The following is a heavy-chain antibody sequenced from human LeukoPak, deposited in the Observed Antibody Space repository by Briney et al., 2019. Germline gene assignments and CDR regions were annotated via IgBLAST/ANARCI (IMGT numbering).Heavy chain of an antibody. J-gene: IGHJ4*02. D-gene: IGHD6-13*01. CDR1: GYTFTRYY. V-gene: IGHV1-46*01. Sequence: ASVKVSCKASGYTFTRYYMHWVRQAPGQGLEWMGITNPSGGSTSYAQKFQGRVTMTRDTSTSTVYMELSSLRSEDTAVYYCARDWDIIAAAMGDLDYWGQGTLVTVSS. CDR2: TNPSGGST. CDR3: ARDWDIIAAAMGDLDY.